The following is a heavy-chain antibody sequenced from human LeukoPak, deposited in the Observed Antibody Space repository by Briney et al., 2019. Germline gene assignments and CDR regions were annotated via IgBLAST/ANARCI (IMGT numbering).Heavy chain of an antibody. CDR1: GFTFSIYA. CDR3: ARARGGYDLDY. J-gene: IGHJ4*02. CDR2: ISGSGGST. D-gene: IGHD5-12*01. V-gene: IGHV3-23*01. Sequence: QSGGSLRLSCAASGFTFSIYAMSWVRQAPGKGLEWVSAISGSGGSTYYADSVKGRFTISRDNSKNTLYLQMNSLRVEDTAVYYCARARGGYDLDYWGQGTLVTVSS.